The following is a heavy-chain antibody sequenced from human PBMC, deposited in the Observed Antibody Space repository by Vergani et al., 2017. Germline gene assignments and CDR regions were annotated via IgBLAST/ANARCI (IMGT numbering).Heavy chain of an antibody. J-gene: IGHJ6*02. CDR2: ISSSSSTI. V-gene: IGHV3-48*04. CDR1: GFTFSSYS. D-gene: IGHD3-10*01. CDR3: ARERGSGSYYYYGMDV. Sequence: EVQLVESGGGLVQPGGSLRLSCAASGFTFSSYSMNWVRQAPGTGLEWVSYISSSSSTIYYADSVKGRFTISRDNAKNSLYLQMNSLRAEDTAVYYCARERGSGSYYYYGMDVWGQGTTVTVSS.